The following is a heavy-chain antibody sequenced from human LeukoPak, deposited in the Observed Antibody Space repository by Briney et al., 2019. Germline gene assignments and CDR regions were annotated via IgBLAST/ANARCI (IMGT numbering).Heavy chain of an antibody. V-gene: IGHV4-59*01. CDR2: IYYSGST. J-gene: IGHJ4*02. CDR1: GGSISSYY. D-gene: IGHD5-18*01. CDR3: ASGYGKY. Sequence: PSETLSLTCIVSGGSISSYYWSWIRQPPGKGLEWIGYIYYSGSTNYNPSLKSRVTISVDTSKNQFSLKLSSVTAADTAVYYCASGYGKYWGQGTLVTVSS.